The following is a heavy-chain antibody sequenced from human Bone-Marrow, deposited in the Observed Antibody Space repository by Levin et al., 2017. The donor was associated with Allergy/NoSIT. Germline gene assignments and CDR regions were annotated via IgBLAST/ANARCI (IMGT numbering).Heavy chain of an antibody. CDR2: INGDGSNT. D-gene: IGHD3-10*01. CDR3: VGSNYASGSPY. Sequence: GGSLRLSCAASGFTFTSYWMHWVRQAPGKGLVWVSRINGDGSNTKYADSVKGRFTISRDNAKNTLYLQMNSLRAEDTAVYYCVGSNYASGSPYWGQGTLVTVSS. CDR1: GFTFTSYW. J-gene: IGHJ4*02. V-gene: IGHV3-74*01.